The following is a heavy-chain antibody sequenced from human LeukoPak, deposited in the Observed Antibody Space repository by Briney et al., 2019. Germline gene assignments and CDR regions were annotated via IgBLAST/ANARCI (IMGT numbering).Heavy chain of an antibody. Sequence: SETLSLTCAVYGGSFSGYYWSWIRQPPGKGLEWIGEINHSGSTNYNPSLKSRVTISVDTSKNRFSLKLSSVTAADTAVYYCARVGTGIAAAYTDYWGQGTLVTVSS. CDR1: GGSFSGYY. CDR2: INHSGST. CDR3: ARVGTGIAAAYTDY. V-gene: IGHV4-34*01. J-gene: IGHJ4*02. D-gene: IGHD6-13*01.